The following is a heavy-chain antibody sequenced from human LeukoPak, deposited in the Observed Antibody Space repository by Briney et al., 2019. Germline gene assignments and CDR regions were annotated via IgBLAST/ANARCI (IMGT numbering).Heavy chain of an antibody. V-gene: IGHV3-11*01. J-gene: IGHJ4*02. Sequence: GGSLRLSCAASGFTFSDYYMSWIRQTPGKGLEWVSYISGSGNNIYYADSVKGRFTISRDNAKNTLYLQMNSLRAEDTAVYYCAKYPDFFGPYARPADYWGQGTLVTVSS. CDR1: GFTFSDYY. CDR3: AKYPDFFGPYARPADY. D-gene: IGHD6-6*01. CDR2: ISGSGNNI.